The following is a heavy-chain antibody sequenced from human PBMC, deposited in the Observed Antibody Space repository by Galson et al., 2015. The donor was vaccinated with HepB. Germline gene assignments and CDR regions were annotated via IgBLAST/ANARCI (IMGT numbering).Heavy chain of an antibody. CDR2: ISAYNGNT. CDR1: GYTFTTYT. V-gene: IGHV1-18*01. J-gene: IGHJ4*02. Sequence: SVKVSCKASGYTFTTYTISWVRRAPGQGLEWMGWISAYNGNTNYAQKFQGRVTMTTDTSTSTAYMELRSLRSDDTAVYYCAREGWELSYFDYWGQGSQVTVSS. D-gene: IGHD1-26*01. CDR3: AREGWELSYFDY.